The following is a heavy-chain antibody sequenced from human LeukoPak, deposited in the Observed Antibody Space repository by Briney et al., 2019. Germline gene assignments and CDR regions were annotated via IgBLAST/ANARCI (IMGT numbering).Heavy chain of an antibody. Sequence: SETLSLTCTVSGGSISSGGYYWSWIRQHPGKGLEWIGYIYYSGSTYYNPSLKSRVTISVDTSENQFSLKLSSVTAADTAVYYCARDNGGTLDYWGQGTLVTVSS. V-gene: IGHV4-31*03. J-gene: IGHJ4*02. CDR3: ARDNGGTLDY. CDR1: GGSISSGGYY. D-gene: IGHD4-23*01. CDR2: IYYSGST.